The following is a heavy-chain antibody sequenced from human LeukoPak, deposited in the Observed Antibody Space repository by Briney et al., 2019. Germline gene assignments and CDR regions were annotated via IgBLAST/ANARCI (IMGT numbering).Heavy chain of an antibody. V-gene: IGHV3-53*01. CDR1: GFTVSSNY. J-gene: IGHJ4*02. CDR3: ARGPRYSSSWYPGQLDY. CDR2: IYSGGST. D-gene: IGHD6-13*01. Sequence: GGSLRLSCAASGFTVSSNYKSWVRQAPGKGLEWVSVIYSGGSTYYADSVKGRFTISRDNSKNTLYLQMNSLRAEDTAVYYCARGPRYSSSWYPGQLDYWGQGTLVTVSS.